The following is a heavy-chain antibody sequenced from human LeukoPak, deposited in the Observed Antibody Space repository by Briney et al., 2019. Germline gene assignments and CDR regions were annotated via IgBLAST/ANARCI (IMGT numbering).Heavy chain of an antibody. CDR3: TTGGYDYGDYGRAFDI. J-gene: IGHJ3*02. CDR2: IKSKTDGGTT. V-gene: IGHV3-15*01. Sequence: GGSLRLSCAASGFTFSSYAMSWVRQAPGKGLEWVGRIKSKTDGGTTDYAAPVKGRFTISRDDSKNTLYLQMNSLKTEDTAVYYCTTGGYDYGDYGRAFDIWGQGTMVTVSS. CDR1: GFTFSSYA. D-gene: IGHD4-17*01.